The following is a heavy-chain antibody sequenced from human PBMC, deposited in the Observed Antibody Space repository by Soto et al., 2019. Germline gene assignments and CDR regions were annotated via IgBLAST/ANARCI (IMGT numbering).Heavy chain of an antibody. D-gene: IGHD2-2*02. Sequence: SVKVSCKASGGTFSSYAISWVRQAPGQGLEWIGGIIPIFGTANYAQKFQGRVTITADESTSTAYMELSSLRSEDTAVYYCARGMGYCSSTSCYSYGMDVWGQGTTVTVSS. CDR2: IIPIFGTA. CDR1: GGTFSSYA. V-gene: IGHV1-69*13. J-gene: IGHJ6*02. CDR3: ARGMGYCSSTSCYSYGMDV.